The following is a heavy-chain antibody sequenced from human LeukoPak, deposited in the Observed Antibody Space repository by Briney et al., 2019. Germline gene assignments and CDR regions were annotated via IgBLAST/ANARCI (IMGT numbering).Heavy chain of an antibody. CDR2: ISYDGSNK. J-gene: IGHJ4*02. CDR1: GFTFSSYS. D-gene: IGHD5-18*01. V-gene: IGHV3-30*18. CDR3: AKDSGSQTHPYEYSYGPEFDY. Sequence: PGGSLRLSCAASGFTFSSYSMHWVRQAPGKGLEWVAVISYDGSNKYYADSVKGRFTISRDNSKNTLYLQMNSLRAEDTAVYYCAKDSGSQTHPYEYSYGPEFDYWGQGTLVTVSS.